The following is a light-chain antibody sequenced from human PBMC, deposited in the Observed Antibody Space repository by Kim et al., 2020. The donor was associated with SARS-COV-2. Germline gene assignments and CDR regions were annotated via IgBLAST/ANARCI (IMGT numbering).Light chain of an antibody. J-gene: IGLJ2*01. Sequence: SYELTQPPSVSVSPGQTASITCSGDKLGDSYSYWYQQRPGQSPVLVIYQDNKRPSGIPERFSGSNSGNTATLTISGTQAMDEADYYCQAWDTGVVFGGGTQLTVL. CDR2: QDN. V-gene: IGLV3-1*01. CDR3: QAWDTGVV. CDR1: KLGDSY.